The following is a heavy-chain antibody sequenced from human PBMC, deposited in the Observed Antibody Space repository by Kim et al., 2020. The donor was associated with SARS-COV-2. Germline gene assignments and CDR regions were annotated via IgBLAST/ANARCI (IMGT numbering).Heavy chain of an antibody. J-gene: IGHJ4*02. CDR3: AIDYGDYEVDDY. CDR1: GGSFSGYY. CDR2: INHSGST. V-gene: IGHV4-34*01. Sequence: SETLSLTCAVYGGSFSGYYWSWIRQPPGKGLEWIGEINHSGSTNYNPSLKSRVTISVDTSKNQFSLKLSSVTAADTAVYYCAIDYGDYEVDDYWGQGTLVTVSS. D-gene: IGHD4-17*01.